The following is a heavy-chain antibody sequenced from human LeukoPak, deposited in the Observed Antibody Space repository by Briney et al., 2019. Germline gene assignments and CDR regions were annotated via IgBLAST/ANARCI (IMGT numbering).Heavy chain of an antibody. V-gene: IGHV4-38-2*02. J-gene: IGHJ4*02. D-gene: IGHD3-16*01. CDR2: IYHSGST. CDR3: ARDFYTQIGY. Sequence: SETLSLTCTVSGYSISSGYYWGWIRQPPGKGLEWIGSIYHSGSTYYNPSLKSRVTISVDTSKNQFSLKLSSVTAADTAVYYCARDFYTQIGYWGQGTLVTVSS. CDR1: GYSISSGYY.